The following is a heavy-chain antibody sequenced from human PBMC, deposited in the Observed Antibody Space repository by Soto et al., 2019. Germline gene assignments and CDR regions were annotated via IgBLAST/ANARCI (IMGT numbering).Heavy chain of an antibody. Sequence: EVQLVESGGGLVQPGGSLRLSCAASGFTFRSYSMNWVRQAPGKGLEWVSYISGSSSNKYYADSVKGRFTISRDNDKNSLYLQMNSLRDEDTAVYFCARDENYYDSSGNGYWGQGTLVTVSS. J-gene: IGHJ4*02. D-gene: IGHD3-22*01. V-gene: IGHV3-48*02. CDR3: ARDENYYDSSGNGY. CDR2: ISGSSSNK. CDR1: GFTFRSYS.